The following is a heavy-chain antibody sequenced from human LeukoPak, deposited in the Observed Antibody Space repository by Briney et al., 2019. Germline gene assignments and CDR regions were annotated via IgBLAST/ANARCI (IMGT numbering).Heavy chain of an antibody. CDR2: IKSKTAGGTI. Sequence: GGSLRLSCAASGFTFNTYAIHWVRHTPGKGLEWVGRIKSKTAGGTIDYAAPVKGRFTISRDDSKNTLYLQMNSLKTEDTAVYYCTTGESMVGTTIHIRWADWGQGTLVTVSS. CDR1: GFTFNTYA. D-gene: IGHD1-26*01. J-gene: IGHJ4*02. CDR3: TTGESMVGTTIHIRWAD. V-gene: IGHV3-15*01.